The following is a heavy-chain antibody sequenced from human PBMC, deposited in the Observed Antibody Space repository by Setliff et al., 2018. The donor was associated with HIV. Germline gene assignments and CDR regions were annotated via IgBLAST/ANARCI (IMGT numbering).Heavy chain of an antibody. J-gene: IGHJ3*01. Sequence: LSLTCTVSGGSISSDTYHYSWIRQPAGKGLEWIGQTYSSGSTNYNPSLKSRVTISVDTSKSQFSLKLSSLTAADTAVYYCARGQFRLRPDSLDLWGQGTLVTVSS. CDR1: GGSISSDTYH. CDR2: TYSSGST. D-gene: IGHD2-21*01. V-gene: IGHV4-61*09. CDR3: ARGQFRLRPDSLDL.